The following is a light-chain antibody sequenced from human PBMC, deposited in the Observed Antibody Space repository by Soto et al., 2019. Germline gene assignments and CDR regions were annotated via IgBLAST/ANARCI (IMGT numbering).Light chain of an antibody. CDR2: EVN. CDR1: SSEVGGYNY. J-gene: IGLJ1*01. Sequence: QSALTQPASVSGSPGQSITISCTGTSSEVGGYNYVSWYQQHPGKAPKLMIYEVNNRPSGVSNRFSGSKSGNTASLTISGLQAEDEADYYCNSYTSSTTYVFGTGTKLTVL. CDR3: NSYTSSTTYV. V-gene: IGLV2-14*01.